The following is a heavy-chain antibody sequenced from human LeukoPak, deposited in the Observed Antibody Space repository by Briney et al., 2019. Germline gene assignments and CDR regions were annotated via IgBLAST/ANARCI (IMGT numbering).Heavy chain of an antibody. D-gene: IGHD5-18*01. CDR1: GGTFSSYA. V-gene: IGHV1-69*04. CDR2: IIPILGIA. J-gene: IGHJ4*02. Sequence: SVKVSCKASGGTFSSYAISWVRQAPGQGLEWMGRIIPILGIANYAQKFQGRVTITADKSTSTAYMELSSLRSEDTAVYYCATGSGYSYGPTTERYWGQGTLVTVSS. CDR3: ATGSGYSYGPTTERY.